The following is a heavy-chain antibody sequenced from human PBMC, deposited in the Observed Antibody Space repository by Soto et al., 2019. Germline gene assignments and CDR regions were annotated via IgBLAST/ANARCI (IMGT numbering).Heavy chain of an antibody. D-gene: IGHD1-26*01. J-gene: IGHJ3*02. V-gene: IGHV1-3*01. CDR3: ERAYSGSARGAFDI. CDR2: INAGNGNT. Sequence: QVQLVQSGAEVKKPGASVKVSCKASGYTFTSYAMHWVRQAPGQRLEWMGWINAGNGNTKYSQKFQGRVTITRDTSAGQAYMELSSLRSDEKALYYCERAYSGSARGAFDIWGQGTMVTVSS. CDR1: GYTFTSYA.